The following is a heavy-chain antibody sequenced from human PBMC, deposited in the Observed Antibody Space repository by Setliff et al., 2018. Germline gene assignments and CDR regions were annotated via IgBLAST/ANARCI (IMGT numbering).Heavy chain of an antibody. CDR3: ARKYSSSWYWTWIYYFDY. Sequence: PSETLSLTCAVSGYSISSGYYWGWIRQPPGKGLEWIGSIYHSGSTYYNPSLKSRVTISVDTSKNQFSLKLSSVTAADTAVYYCARKYSSSWYWTWIYYFDYWG. CDR1: GYSISSGYY. J-gene: IGHJ4*01. D-gene: IGHD6-13*01. V-gene: IGHV4-38-2*01. CDR2: IYHSGST.